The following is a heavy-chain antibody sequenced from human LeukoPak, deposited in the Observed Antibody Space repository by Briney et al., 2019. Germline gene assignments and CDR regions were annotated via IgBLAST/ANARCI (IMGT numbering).Heavy chain of an antibody. CDR1: GDSISSSSYY. D-gene: IGHD3-10*01. CDR2: IPYSGST. CDR3: ARCQDYYVSGSYYKTFDY. Sequence: SETLSLTCTVSGDSISSSSYYWGWIRQPPGKGLEWIGSIPYSGSTYYNPSLKSRVTISVDTSKNQFSLKLSSVTAADTAVYYCARCQDYYVSGSYYKTFDYWGQGTLVTVSS. V-gene: IGHV4-39*07. J-gene: IGHJ4*02.